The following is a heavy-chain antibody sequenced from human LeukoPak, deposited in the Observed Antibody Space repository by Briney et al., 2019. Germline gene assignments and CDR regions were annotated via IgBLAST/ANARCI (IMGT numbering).Heavy chain of an antibody. CDR3: AKEGVAATSYYYYLDV. Sequence: GGSLRLSCAASGFTFSSYAMSWVRQAPGKGLEWVSAISGSGGSTYYADSVKGRFTISRDNSKNTLCLQMNSLRAEDTAVYYCAKEGVAATSYYYYLDVWGKGTTVTVSS. CDR2: ISGSGGST. J-gene: IGHJ6*03. V-gene: IGHV3-23*01. D-gene: IGHD2-15*01. CDR1: GFTFSSYA.